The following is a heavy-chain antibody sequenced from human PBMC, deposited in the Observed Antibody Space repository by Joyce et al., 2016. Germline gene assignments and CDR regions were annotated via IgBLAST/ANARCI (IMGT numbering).Heavy chain of an antibody. CDR1: GYNFNSYW. CDR2: IYPGGSDP. CDR3: ARQQGWDSSGYYFDY. Sequence: EVQLVQSGAEVKKPGESLKISCKGSGYNFNSYWIGWVRQMPGKGLEWMGIIYPGGSDPRYSPSFQGQVTISAAESIRTASLQWSSLKASDTAIYYCARQQGWDSSGYYFDYWGQGTLVTVSS. D-gene: IGHD3-22*01. V-gene: IGHV5-51*01. J-gene: IGHJ4*02.